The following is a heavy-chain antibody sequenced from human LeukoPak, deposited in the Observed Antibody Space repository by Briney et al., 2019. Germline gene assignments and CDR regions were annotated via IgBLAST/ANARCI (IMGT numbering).Heavy chain of an antibody. J-gene: IGHJ4*02. CDR3: ASASGYSYREGFHDY. D-gene: IGHD5-18*01. Sequence: SETLSLTCAVYGGSFSGYYRSWIRQPPGKGLEWIGEINHSGSTNYNPSLKSRVTISVDTSKNQFSLKLSSVTAADTAVYYCASASGYSYREGFHDYWGQGTLVTVSS. V-gene: IGHV4-34*01. CDR1: GGSFSGYY. CDR2: INHSGST.